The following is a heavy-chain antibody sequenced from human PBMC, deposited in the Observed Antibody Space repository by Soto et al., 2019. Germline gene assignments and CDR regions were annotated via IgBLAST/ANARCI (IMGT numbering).Heavy chain of an antibody. D-gene: IGHD6-19*01. CDR2: ISYDGSNK. CDR3: AKDSPVADY. Sequence: QVQLVESGGGVVQPGRSLRLSCAASGFTFSDYGMHWVRQALGKGLEWVAVISYDGSNKYYGDSVKGRFTISRDDSKNTLYLQMNSLRSEDTALYYCAKDSPVADYWGQGTLVTVSS. V-gene: IGHV3-30*18. J-gene: IGHJ4*02. CDR1: GFTFSDYG.